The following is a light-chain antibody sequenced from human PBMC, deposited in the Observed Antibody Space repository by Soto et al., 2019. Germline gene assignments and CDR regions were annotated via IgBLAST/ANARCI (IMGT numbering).Light chain of an antibody. J-gene: IGLJ2*01. V-gene: IGLV1-44*01. CDR3: ASWDDRLNGVI. Sequence: QSVLTQPPSASGTPGQRVTISCSGSSSNIGRDTVNWYQQLPGTAPKLLIYSSDHRPSGVPDRFSGSKSGTSVSLAISGLQSEDEADYYCASWDDRLNGVIFGGGTKLTVL. CDR1: SSNIGRDT. CDR2: SSD.